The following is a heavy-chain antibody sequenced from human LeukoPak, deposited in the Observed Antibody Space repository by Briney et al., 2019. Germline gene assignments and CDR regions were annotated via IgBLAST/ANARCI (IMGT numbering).Heavy chain of an antibody. D-gene: IGHD3-3*01. CDR1: GGSISTYY. CDR2: IYYSGST. J-gene: IGHJ6*02. V-gene: IGHV4-59*01. CDR3: ARVMEGDYGAMDV. Sequence: SETLSLTCIVSGGSISTYYWSWIRQPPGKGLEWIGYIYYSGSTTYNSSLKSRVTISVDTSKNQFSLKLCSVTAADTAVYYCARVMEGDYGAMDVWGQGTTVTVS.